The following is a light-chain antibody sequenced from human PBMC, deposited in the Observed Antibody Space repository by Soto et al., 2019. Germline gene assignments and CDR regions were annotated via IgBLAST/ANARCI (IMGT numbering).Light chain of an antibody. CDR1: QSVSSSY. V-gene: IGKV3-20*01. CDR3: QQYGSSPWT. J-gene: IGKJ1*01. CDR2: GAS. Sequence: EIVLTQSPGTLSLSPGERATLSCRASQSVSSSYLAWYQQKPGQAPRLLIYGASSRATGIPDRFSGSGSGPDFTLTISRLEPEDFAVYYCQQYGSSPWTFGQGTKVEI.